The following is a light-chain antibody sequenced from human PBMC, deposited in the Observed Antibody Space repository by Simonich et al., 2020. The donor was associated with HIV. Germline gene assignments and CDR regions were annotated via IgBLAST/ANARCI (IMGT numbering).Light chain of an antibody. CDR3: QQYYNTPYT. CDR2: WAS. Sequence: IVMTQSQDSLAVSLGERATINCKSSQSVLYISNNKNYLAWFQQKPGQPPKLLIDWASTRESGVPDRFSGSGSGTDFTLTISSLQAEDVAVYYCQQYYNTPYTFGQGTKLEIK. V-gene: IGKV4-1*01. CDR1: QSVLYISNNKNY. J-gene: IGKJ2*01.